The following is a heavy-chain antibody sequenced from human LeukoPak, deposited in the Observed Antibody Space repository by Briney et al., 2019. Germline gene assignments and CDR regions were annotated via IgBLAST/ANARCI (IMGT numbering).Heavy chain of an antibody. D-gene: IGHD2-15*01. CDR1: GYTFTGYY. CDR3: AREEHCSGGSCYAFDY. V-gene: IGHV1-2*02. CDR2: INPNSGGT. J-gene: IGHJ4*02. Sequence: GASVKVSCKASGYTFTGYYMHWVRQAPGQGLEWMGWINPNSGGTNYAQKFQGRVTMTRDTPISTAYMELSRLRSDDTAVYYCAREEHCSGGSCYAFDYWGQGTLVTVSS.